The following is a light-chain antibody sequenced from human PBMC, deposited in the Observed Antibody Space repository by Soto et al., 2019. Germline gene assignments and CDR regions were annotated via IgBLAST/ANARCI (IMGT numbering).Light chain of an antibody. J-gene: IGLJ1*01. Sequence: QSVLTQPPSVSAAPGQKVTRSCSGSSSNIGGNSVSWYQQLPGTAPKLLIYDDNKRPSGIPDRFSGPKSGTSATLGITGFQTGDEADYYCGSWDSSLSAYVFGTGTKVTVL. V-gene: IGLV1-51*01. CDR1: SSNIGGNS. CDR3: GSWDSSLSAYV. CDR2: DDN.